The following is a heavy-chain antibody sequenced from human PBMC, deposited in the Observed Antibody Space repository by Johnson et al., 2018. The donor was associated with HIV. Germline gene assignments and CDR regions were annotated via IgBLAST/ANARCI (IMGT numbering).Heavy chain of an antibody. D-gene: IGHD3-10*01. J-gene: IGHJ3*02. CDR2: INADGSRT. V-gene: IGHV3-74*01. CDR3: AKDMVRGFWGDAFDI. Sequence: VQLVESGGGLIQPGGSLRLSCVVSGFTFSHYWMEWVRQAPGEGLVWVSRINADGSRTTYADSVKGRFTISRDNAKNTLYLQMNSLRAEDTAVYYCAKDMVRGFWGDAFDIWGQGTMVTVSS. CDR1: GFTFSHYW.